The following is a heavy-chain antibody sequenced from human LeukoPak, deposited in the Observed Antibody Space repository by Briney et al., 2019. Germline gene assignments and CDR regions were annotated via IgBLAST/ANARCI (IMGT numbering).Heavy chain of an antibody. CDR3: ARDQGLLVVAGRFGY. V-gene: IGHV3-21*01. CDR1: GFTFSSYS. D-gene: IGHD6-19*01. J-gene: IGHJ4*02. Sequence: GGSLRLSCAASGFTFSSYSMNWVRQAPGKGLGWVSSISSSNSYIYNADSVKGRFTISRDNAKNSLYLQMNSLRAEDTAVYYCARDQGLLVVAGRFGYWGQGTLVTVSS. CDR2: ISSSNSYI.